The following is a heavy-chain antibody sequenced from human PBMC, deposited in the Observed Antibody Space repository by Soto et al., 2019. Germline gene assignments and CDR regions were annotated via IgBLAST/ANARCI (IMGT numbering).Heavy chain of an antibody. V-gene: IGHV3-30-3*01. D-gene: IGHD5-12*01. Sequence: PGGSLRLSCAASGFTFSSYAMHWVRQAPGKGLEWVAVISYDGSNKYYADSVKGRFTISRDNSKNTLYLQMNTLRSDDTAMYYCVRYSGFDYFLDYWGQGTLVTVSS. CDR2: ISYDGSNK. J-gene: IGHJ4*02. CDR3: VRYSGFDYFLDY. CDR1: GFTFSSYA.